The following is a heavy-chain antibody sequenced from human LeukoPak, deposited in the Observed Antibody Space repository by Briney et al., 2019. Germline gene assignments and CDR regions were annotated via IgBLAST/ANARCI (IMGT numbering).Heavy chain of an antibody. CDR1: GFTFSDYY. D-gene: IGHD2-2*02. J-gene: IGHJ6*02. V-gene: IGHV3-11*04. Sequence: KSGGSLRLSCAASGFTFSDYYMSWIRQAPGKGLEWVSYISSSGSTIYYADSVKGRFTISRDNAKNSLYLQMNSLRAEDTAVYYCARARRPNSYNYYYYGMDVWGQGTTVTVSS. CDR3: ARARRPNSYNYYYYGMDV. CDR2: ISSSGSTI.